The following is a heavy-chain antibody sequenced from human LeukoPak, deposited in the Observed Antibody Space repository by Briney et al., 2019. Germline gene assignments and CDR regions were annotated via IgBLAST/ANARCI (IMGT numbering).Heavy chain of an antibody. CDR1: GFTFSSYA. CDR2: ISYDGSNK. J-gene: IGHJ6*02. Sequence: PGGSLRLSCAASGFTFSSYAMHWVRQAPGKGLEWVAVISYDGSNKYYADSVKGRFTISRDNSKNTLYLQMNSLRAEDTAVYYCARDRLEGTDYDFWSGYYHYYGMDAWGQGTTVTVSS. CDR3: ARDRLEGTDYDFWSGYYHYYGMDA. D-gene: IGHD3-3*01. V-gene: IGHV3-30-3*01.